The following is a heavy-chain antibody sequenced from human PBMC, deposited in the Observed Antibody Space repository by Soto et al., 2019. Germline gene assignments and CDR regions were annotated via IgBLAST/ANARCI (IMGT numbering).Heavy chain of an antibody. J-gene: IGHJ4*02. CDR3: ARDQTTYFFVS. D-gene: IGHD1-1*01. CDR1: GNIFTSYY. Sequence: QVQLVQSGPEVKKPGASVKISCEASGNIFTSYYIHWVRQAPGQVLQWMGIFDPSGAGTNYAHKFEGRVTMTWDTSTSTVYLELRSLTSDDTAVYYCARDQTTYFFVSWGQGTVVSVSS. CDR2: FDPSGAGT. V-gene: IGHV1-46*01.